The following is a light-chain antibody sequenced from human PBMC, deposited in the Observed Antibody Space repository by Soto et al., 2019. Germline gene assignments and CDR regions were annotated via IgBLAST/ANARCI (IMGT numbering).Light chain of an antibody. CDR3: TSFTSSNIVV. Sequence: QSALTQPASVSGSPGQSITISCTGTSSDIGAYDYVSWYQQHPGKAPKFIIYGVSSRPSGVSPRSSGSKSGNTASLTISGLQAEDEADYFCTSFTSSNIVVFGGGTKVTVL. CDR1: SSDIGAYDY. CDR2: GVS. V-gene: IGLV2-14*03. J-gene: IGLJ2*01.